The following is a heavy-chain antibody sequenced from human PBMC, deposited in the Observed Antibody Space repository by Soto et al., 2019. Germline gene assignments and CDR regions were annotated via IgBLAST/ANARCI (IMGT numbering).Heavy chain of an antibody. D-gene: IGHD3-16*01. Sequence: GGSLRLSCAASGLTFSSYAMSWVRQAPGKGLEWVSAIISYDGKSSYYSAPVKGRFFISRDNSQNTLYLQMNSLTTEDTSLYYCARNLRLGRSFGFNAFSDDAFDVWGRGTMVTVSS. J-gene: IGHJ3*01. CDR3: ARNLRLGRSFGFNAFSDDAFDV. CDR2: IISYDGKSS. CDR1: GLTFSSYA. V-gene: IGHV3-30*14.